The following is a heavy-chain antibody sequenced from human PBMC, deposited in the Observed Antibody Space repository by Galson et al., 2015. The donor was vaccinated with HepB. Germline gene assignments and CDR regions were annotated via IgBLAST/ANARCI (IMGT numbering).Heavy chain of an antibody. CDR2: ISWNSVTI. J-gene: IGHJ3*02. D-gene: IGHD2-21*02. Sequence: SLRLSCAASGFTFADYAMHWVRQVPGKGPEWVSGISWNSVTIGYADSVRGRFTISRDNAKNSLYLQMNSLRAEDTAFYYCAKGLVLVTWRPIDIWGQGTMVTVSS. CDR3: AKGLVLVTWRPIDI. CDR1: GFTFADYA. V-gene: IGHV3-9*01.